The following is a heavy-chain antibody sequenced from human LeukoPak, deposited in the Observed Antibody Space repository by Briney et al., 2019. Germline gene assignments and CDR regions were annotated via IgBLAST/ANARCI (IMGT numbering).Heavy chain of an antibody. CDR3: ASLHVRLLTLEV. V-gene: IGHV4-59*01. Sequence: SETLSLTCSFSGGPTSLYYWSWIRQPPGKGLEWIGYIYYTGHSNYNSTLKSRVTMSVDTSKKQFSLNLSAVTAADTAVNYCASLHVRLLTLEVWGPGTTVTVSS. CDR2: IYYTGHS. CDR1: GGPTSLYY. J-gene: IGHJ6*02. D-gene: IGHD6-6*01.